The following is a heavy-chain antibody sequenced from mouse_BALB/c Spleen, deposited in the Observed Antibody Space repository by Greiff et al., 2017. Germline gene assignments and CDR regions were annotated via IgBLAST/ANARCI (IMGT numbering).Heavy chain of an antibody. CDR3: ARSGVRRA. J-gene: IGHJ4*01. CDR2: IDPANGNT. Sequence: VQLKESGAELVKPGASVKLSCTASGFNIKDTYMHWVKQRPEQGLEWIGRIDPANGNTKYDPKFQGKATITADTSSNTAYLQLSSLTAEDTAVYYCARSGVRRAWGQGTSVTVSS. V-gene: IGHV14-3*02. D-gene: IGHD2-14*01. CDR1: GFNIKDTY.